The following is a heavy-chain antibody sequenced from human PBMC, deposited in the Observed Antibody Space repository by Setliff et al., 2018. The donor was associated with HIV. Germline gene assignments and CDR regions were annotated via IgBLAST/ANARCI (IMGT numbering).Heavy chain of an antibody. CDR2: ISHSGST. Sequence: PSETLSLTCVVSGYSISSGYYWGWIRQPPGKGLEWIASISHSGSTYHNPSLKSRVTISVDTSKKQFSLKLSSVTAADTAVYHCARGYSSSLGWFDPWGQGTLVTVSS. CDR1: GYSISSGYY. CDR3: ARGYSSSLGWFDP. J-gene: IGHJ5*02. D-gene: IGHD6-6*01. V-gene: IGHV4-38-2*01.